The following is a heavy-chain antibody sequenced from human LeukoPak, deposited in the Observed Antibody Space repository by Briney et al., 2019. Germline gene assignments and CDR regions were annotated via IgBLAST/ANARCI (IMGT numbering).Heavy chain of an antibody. D-gene: IGHD6-13*01. CDR3: ARDPGAAAGLYYYYYGMDV. J-gene: IGHJ6*02. CDR1: GYTFTRYN. V-gene: IGHV1-46*01. CDR2: INPSGGST. Sequence: ASVKDSCLSCGYTFTRYNWHWVRQPPGQGRAGVGIINPSGGSTSYAQKFQGRVTMPRDTSTSTVYMELSSLRSEDTAVYYCARDPGAAAGLYYYYYGMDVWGQGTTVTVSS.